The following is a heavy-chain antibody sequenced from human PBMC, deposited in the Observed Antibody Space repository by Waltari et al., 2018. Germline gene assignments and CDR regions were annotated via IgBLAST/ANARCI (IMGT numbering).Heavy chain of an antibody. CDR1: GFTFSSYS. Sequence: EVQLVESGGGLVKLGGSLRLSCSASGFTFSSYSMNWVRPAPGKGLEWVSSISSGSSYIYYADSVKGRFTISRDNAKNSLYLQMNSLRAEDTAVYYCARDRDSSGYDAFDIWGQGTMVTVSS. D-gene: IGHD3-22*01. J-gene: IGHJ3*02. CDR2: ISSGSSYI. V-gene: IGHV3-21*01. CDR3: ARDRDSSGYDAFDI.